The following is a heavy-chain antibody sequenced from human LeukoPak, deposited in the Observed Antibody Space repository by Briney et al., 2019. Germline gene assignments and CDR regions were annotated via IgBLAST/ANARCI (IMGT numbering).Heavy chain of an antibody. CDR3: ARDLDSSGYYGY. V-gene: IGHV1-2*02. CDR1: GYTFTGYY. D-gene: IGHD3-22*01. CDR2: INPNSGGT. J-gene: IGHJ4*02. Sequence: ASVKVSCKASGYTFTGYYMHWVRQAPGQGLEWMGWINPNSGGTNYAQKFQVRVTMTRDTSISTAYMELSRLRSDDTAVYYCARDLDSSGYYGYWGQGTLVTVSS.